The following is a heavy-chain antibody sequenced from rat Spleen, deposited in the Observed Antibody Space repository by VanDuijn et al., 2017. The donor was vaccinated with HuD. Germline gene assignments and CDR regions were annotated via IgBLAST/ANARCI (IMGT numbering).Heavy chain of an antibody. CDR1: GFSLNSYH. D-gene: IGHD4-3*01. CDR2: IWAGGGT. J-gene: IGHJ4*01. Sequence: QVQLKESGPGLVQPSQTLSLTCTVSGFSLNSYHVSWVRQPPGKSLVWMGTIWAGGGTNYNSAVQSRLSSSRDTYKSQVCLKMNSLQPEDKGTYYCARHLREASGVMDVWGQGASVTVSS. V-gene: IGHV2-72*01. CDR3: ARHLREASGVMDV.